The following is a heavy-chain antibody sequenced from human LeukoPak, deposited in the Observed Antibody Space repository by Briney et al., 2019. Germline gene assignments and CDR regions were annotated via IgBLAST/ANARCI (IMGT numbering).Heavy chain of an antibody. Sequence: GRCLRLSCASSAYPFSRYTLRWAPDAPGKGLECVSAISNIGGSTHYAESVKGRYTISRDISKNRVYLQMNSLRAEDTAVYYCAKDGYVSWAYQLSHFDYWGQGTLVTVSS. V-gene: IGHV3-23*01. CDR3: AKDGYVSWAYQLSHFDY. CDR2: ISNIGGST. CDR1: AYPFSRYT. J-gene: IGHJ4*02. D-gene: IGHD2-2*03.